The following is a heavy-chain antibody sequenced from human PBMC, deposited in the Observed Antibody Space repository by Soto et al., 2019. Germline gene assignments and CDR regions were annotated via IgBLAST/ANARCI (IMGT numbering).Heavy chain of an antibody. Sequence: GGSLRLSCALSGFSLSNYAMSWVRQAPGKGLEWVSVISGVDGLIYDADSVKGRFTISRDNAKNTLYLQMKSLRVEDTALYYCAKDGGWSLAVAGLFDYWGPGTQVTVSS. CDR1: GFSLSNYA. CDR2: ISGVDGLI. J-gene: IGHJ4*02. D-gene: IGHD6-19*01. V-gene: IGHV3-23*01. CDR3: AKDGGWSLAVAGLFDY.